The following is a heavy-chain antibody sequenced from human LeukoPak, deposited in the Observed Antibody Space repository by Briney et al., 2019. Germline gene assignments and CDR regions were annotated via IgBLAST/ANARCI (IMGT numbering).Heavy chain of an antibody. CDR1: GGSISSYY. CDR3: ARVTVTTSFLRDAFDI. CDR2: IYYSGST. J-gene: IGHJ3*02. Sequence: PSETLSLTCTVSGGSISSYYWSWIRQPPGKGLEWVGDIYYSGSTNYNPSLKSRVTISVDTSKNQFSLKLSSVTAADTAVYYCARVTVTTSFLRDAFDIWGQGTMVTVSS. D-gene: IGHD4-17*01. V-gene: IGHV4-59*01.